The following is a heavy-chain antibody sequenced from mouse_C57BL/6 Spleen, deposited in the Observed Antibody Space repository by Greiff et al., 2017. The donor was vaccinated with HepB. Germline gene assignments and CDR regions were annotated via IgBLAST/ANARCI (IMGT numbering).Heavy chain of an antibody. CDR2: ISSGSSTI. V-gene: IGHV5-17*01. D-gene: IGHD2-4*01. J-gene: IGHJ1*03. Sequence: EVKLVESGGGLVKPGGSLKLSCAASGFTFSDYGMHWVRQASEKGLEWVAYISSGSSTIYYADTVKGRFTISRDNAKNTLFLQMTSLRSEDTAMYYCARGGIYYDYDWYFDVWGTGTTVTVSS. CDR3: ARGGIYYDYDWYFDV. CDR1: GFTFSDYG.